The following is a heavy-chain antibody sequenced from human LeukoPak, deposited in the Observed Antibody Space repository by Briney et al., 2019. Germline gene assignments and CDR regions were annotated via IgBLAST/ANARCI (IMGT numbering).Heavy chain of an antibody. CDR3: ARECSGGSCYVDY. V-gene: IGHV3-7*01. CDR2: IKQDGSEK. Sequence: GGSLRLSCAASGFTFSSYWMSWVRQAPGKGLEWVANIKQDGSEKYYVDSVKGRFTISRDNAKNSLYLQMNSLRAEDTAVYYCARECSGGSCYVDYWGQGTLVTVPS. J-gene: IGHJ4*02. CDR1: GFTFSSYW. D-gene: IGHD2-15*01.